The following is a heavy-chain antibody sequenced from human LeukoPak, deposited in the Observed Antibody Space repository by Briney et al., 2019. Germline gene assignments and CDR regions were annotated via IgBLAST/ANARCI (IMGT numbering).Heavy chain of an antibody. CDR3: ARSGVYDSSGYLDAFDI. D-gene: IGHD3-22*01. J-gene: IGHJ3*02. CDR1: GFTFSSYA. CDR2: ISGSGGST. V-gene: IGHV3-23*01. Sequence: GGSLRLSCAASGFTFSSYAMSWVRQAPGKGLEWVSAISGSGGSTYYADSVKGRFTISRDNSKNTLYLQMNSLRAEDTAVYYCARSGVYDSSGYLDAFDIWGQGTMVTVSS.